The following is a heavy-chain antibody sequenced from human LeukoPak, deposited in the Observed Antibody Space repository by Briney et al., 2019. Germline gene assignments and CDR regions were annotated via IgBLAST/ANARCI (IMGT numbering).Heavy chain of an antibody. CDR1: GGSISSGDYY. CDR2: IYYSGST. D-gene: IGHD3-3*01. Sequence: SETLSLTCTVSGGSISSGDYYWRWTRQHPGKGLEWIGSIYYSGSTYYNPSLKSRVSISVDTSKNQFSLKLSSVTAADTAVYYGARVQFTEWLPFDYWGQGTLVTVSS. J-gene: IGHJ4*02. V-gene: IGHV4-31*03. CDR3: ARVQFTEWLPFDY.